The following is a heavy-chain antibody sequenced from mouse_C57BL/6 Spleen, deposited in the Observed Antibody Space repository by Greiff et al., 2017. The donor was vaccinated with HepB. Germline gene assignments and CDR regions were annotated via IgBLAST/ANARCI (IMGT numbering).Heavy chain of an antibody. V-gene: IGHV1-82*01. D-gene: IGHD2-4*01. Sequence: VMLVESGPELVKPGASVKISCKASGYAFSSSWMNWVKQRPGKGLEWIGRIYPGDGDTNYNGKFKGKATLTADKSSSTAYMQLSSLTSEDSAVYFCAREDDYDEVAWFAYWGQRTLVTVSA. J-gene: IGHJ3*01. CDR3: AREDDYDEVAWFAY. CDR2: IYPGDGDT. CDR1: GYAFSSSW.